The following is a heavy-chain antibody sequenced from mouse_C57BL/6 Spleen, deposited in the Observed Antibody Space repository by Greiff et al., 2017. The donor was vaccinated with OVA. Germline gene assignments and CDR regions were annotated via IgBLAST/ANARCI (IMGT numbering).Heavy chain of an antibody. J-gene: IGHJ1*03. Sequence: EVQVVESGEGLVKPGGSLKLSCAASGFTFSSYAMSWVRQTPEKRLEWVAYISSGGDYIYYADTVKGRFTISRDNARNTLYLQMSSLKSEDTAMYYCTRGGITTVVDWYFDVWGTGTTVTVSS. D-gene: IGHD1-1*01. CDR1: GFTFSSYA. CDR2: ISSGGDYI. V-gene: IGHV5-9-1*02. CDR3: TRGGITTVVDWYFDV.